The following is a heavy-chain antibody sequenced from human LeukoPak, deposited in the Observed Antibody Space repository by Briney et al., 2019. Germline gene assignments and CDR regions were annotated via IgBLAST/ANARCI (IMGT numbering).Heavy chain of an antibody. CDR3: ATDTYSSSFPLNY. D-gene: IGHD6-6*01. J-gene: IGHJ4*02. V-gene: IGHV1-69*05. CDR1: GGTFSSYA. Sequence: GASVKVSCKASGGTFSSYAISWVRQAPGQGLEWMGGIIPIFGTANYAQKFQGRVTITTDESTSTAYMELSSLRSEDTAVYYCATDTYSSSFPLNYWGQGTLVTVSS. CDR2: IIPIFGTA.